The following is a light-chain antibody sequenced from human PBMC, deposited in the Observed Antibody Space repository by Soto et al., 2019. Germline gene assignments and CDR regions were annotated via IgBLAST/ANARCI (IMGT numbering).Light chain of an antibody. CDR1: QTVTSY. Sequence: DVQMTQSPSSLSASVGDSLTLTCRASQTVTSYLKWYQQKPGKAPKPLIYAASTLQSGVPSRFSGSGSGTEFTLTIGSLQPDDFATYYCQHYNSYSEAFGQGTKVDIK. V-gene: IGKV1-16*01. J-gene: IGKJ1*01. CDR2: AAS. CDR3: QHYNSYSEA.